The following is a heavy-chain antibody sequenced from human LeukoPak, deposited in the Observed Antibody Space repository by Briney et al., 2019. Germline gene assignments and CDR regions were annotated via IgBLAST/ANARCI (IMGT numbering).Heavy chain of an antibody. D-gene: IGHD6-19*01. Sequence: PGGSLRLSCAASGFTFSSYGMHWVRQAAGKGLEWVAIISYDGSKKYYADSVKGRFTISRDTSKNTLYLQMNSLRAEDTAVYYCARESRVAGTDYWGQGTLVTVSS. CDR3: ARESRVAGTDY. J-gene: IGHJ4*02. CDR2: ISYDGSKK. CDR1: GFTFSSYG. V-gene: IGHV3-30*03.